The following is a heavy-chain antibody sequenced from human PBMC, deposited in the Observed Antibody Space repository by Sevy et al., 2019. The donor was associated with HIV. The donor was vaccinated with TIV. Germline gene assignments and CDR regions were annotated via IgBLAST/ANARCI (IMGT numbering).Heavy chain of an antibody. CDR1: GYTFTSYG. V-gene: IGHV1-18*01. J-gene: IGHJ4*02. Sequence: ASVKVSCKASGYTFTSYGITWVRQAPGQGLEWMGWIRSYNDNTNYAQNLQGRVTMTTDTSTGTAYMELRSLRSDDTAVYYCARVPSAQYSSSWYYFDYWGQGTLVTVSS. CDR2: IRSYNDNT. D-gene: IGHD6-13*01. CDR3: ARVPSAQYSSSWYYFDY.